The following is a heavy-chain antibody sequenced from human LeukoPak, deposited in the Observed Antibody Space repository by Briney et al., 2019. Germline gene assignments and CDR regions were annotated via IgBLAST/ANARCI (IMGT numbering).Heavy chain of an antibody. CDR3: ARNSALDY. CDR1: GFTFSSYD. J-gene: IGHJ4*02. D-gene: IGHD2/OR15-2a*01. Sequence: PGGSLRLSCAASGFTFSSYDMHWVRQAPGKGLEWVAVMWPDGSNKYHADSVKGRFTISRDSSKNTLYLQMNSLRAEDTAVYYCARNSALDYWGQGTLVTVSS. CDR2: MWPDGSNK. V-gene: IGHV3-33*01.